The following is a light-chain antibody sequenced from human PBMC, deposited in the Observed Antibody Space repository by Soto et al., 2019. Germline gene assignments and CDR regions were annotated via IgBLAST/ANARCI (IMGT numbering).Light chain of an antibody. J-gene: IGLJ2*01. CDR2: DVS. CDR1: ISDVGGYNY. Sequence: QSALTQPASVSGSPGQSITISCTGTISDVGGYNYVSWYQQHPGKAPKLMIYDVSNRPSGVSNRFSGSKSGNTASLTISGLQAEDEPDYYCSSYTSSSTRVFGGGTKLTVL. V-gene: IGLV2-14*01. CDR3: SSYTSSSTRV.